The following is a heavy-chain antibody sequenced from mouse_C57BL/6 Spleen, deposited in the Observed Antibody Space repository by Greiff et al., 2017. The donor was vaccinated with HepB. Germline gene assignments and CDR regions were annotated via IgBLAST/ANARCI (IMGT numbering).Heavy chain of an antibody. J-gene: IGHJ4*01. CDR3: AIPHYYGNYYAMDY. CDR1: GYTFTSYG. Sequence: VHLVESGAELARPGASVKLSCKASGYTFTSYGISWVKQRTGQGLEWIGEIYPRSGNTYYNEKFKGKATLTADKSSSTAYMELRSLTSEDSAVYFCAIPHYYGNYYAMDYWGQGTSVTVSS. V-gene: IGHV1-81*01. CDR2: IYPRSGNT. D-gene: IGHD1-1*01.